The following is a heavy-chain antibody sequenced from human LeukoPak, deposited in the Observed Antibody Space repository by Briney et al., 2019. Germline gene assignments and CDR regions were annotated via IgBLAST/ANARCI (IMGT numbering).Heavy chain of an antibody. Sequence: PSETLSLTCTVSGGSISNYYWSWIRQPPGKGLEWIGYIYYSGSTNYNPSLKSRVTISVDTSKNQFSLKLNSVTAADTAVYYCARASSWSYYYMDVWGKGTTVTISS. CDR3: ARASSWSYYYMDV. J-gene: IGHJ6*03. D-gene: IGHD6-13*01. CDR2: IYYSGST. V-gene: IGHV4-59*01. CDR1: GGSISNYY.